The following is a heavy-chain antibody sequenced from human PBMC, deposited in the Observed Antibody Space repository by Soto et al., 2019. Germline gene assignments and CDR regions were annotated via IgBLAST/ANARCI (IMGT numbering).Heavy chain of an antibody. Sequence: GGSLRLSCAASGFTFSSYAMSWVRQAPGKGLEWVSAISGSGGSTYYADSVKGRFTISRDNSKNTLYLQMNSLRAEDTAVYYCAKDLVRGVIITPNWFDPWGQGTLVTVSS. J-gene: IGHJ5*02. V-gene: IGHV3-23*01. CDR1: GFTFSSYA. CDR3: AKDLVRGVIITPNWFDP. D-gene: IGHD3-10*01. CDR2: ISGSGGST.